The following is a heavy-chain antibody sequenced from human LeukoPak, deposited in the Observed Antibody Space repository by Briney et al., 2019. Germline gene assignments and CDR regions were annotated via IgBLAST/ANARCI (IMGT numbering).Heavy chain of an antibody. J-gene: IGHJ4*02. Sequence: GGSLRLSCAASGFTFDDYAMHWVRQAPGKGLEWVSGISWNSGSIGYADSVKGRFTISRDNAKNSLYLQMNSLRAEDTAVYYCARPGYSSGWYGFDYWGQGTLVTVSS. V-gene: IGHV3-9*01. CDR3: ARPGYSSGWYGFDY. D-gene: IGHD6-19*01. CDR2: ISWNSGSI. CDR1: GFTFDDYA.